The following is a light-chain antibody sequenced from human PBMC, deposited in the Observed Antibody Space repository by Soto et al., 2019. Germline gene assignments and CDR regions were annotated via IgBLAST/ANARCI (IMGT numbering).Light chain of an antibody. V-gene: IGLV2-14*01. CDR3: SSFTTTSTVL. CDR1: TSDVGAYNY. CDR2: EVT. Sequence: QSVLTQPASVSGSVGLSITISCTGATSDVGAYNYVSWYQHHPGKDPKVVIFEVTKRPSGVSSRFSGSKSGNTASLTVSGLQAEDVGDYYCSSFTTTSTVLFGGGTKLTVL. J-gene: IGLJ2*01.